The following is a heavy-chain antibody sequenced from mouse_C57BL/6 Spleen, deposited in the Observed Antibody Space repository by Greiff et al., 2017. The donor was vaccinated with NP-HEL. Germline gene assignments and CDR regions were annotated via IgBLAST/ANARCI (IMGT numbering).Heavy chain of an antibody. J-gene: IGHJ3*01. CDR2: ILTGSGST. CDR1: GYTFTGYW. D-gene: IGHD3-2*02. Sequence: QVQLQQSGAELMKPGASVKLSCKATGYTFTGYWIEWVKQRPGHGLEWIGEILTGSGSTNYNEKFKGKATFTADTSSNTAYMQLSSLTTEDAAMYYCAELRLAWFAYWGQGTLVTVSA. CDR3: AELRLAWFAY. V-gene: IGHV1-9*01.